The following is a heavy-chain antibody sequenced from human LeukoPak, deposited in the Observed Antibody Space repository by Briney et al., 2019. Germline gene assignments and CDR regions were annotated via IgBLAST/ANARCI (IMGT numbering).Heavy chain of an antibody. J-gene: IGHJ4*02. CDR2: ISGSGGGT. D-gene: IGHD6-13*01. CDR3: AKDPAAGRTSYFDY. Sequence: GGSLRLSCAASGFTFSSYAMSWVRQAPGKGLEWVSAISGSGGGTYYADSVKGRFTISRDNSKNTLYLQMNSLRAEDTAVYYCAKDPAAGRTSYFDYWGQGTLVTVSS. CDR1: GFTFSSYA. V-gene: IGHV3-23*01.